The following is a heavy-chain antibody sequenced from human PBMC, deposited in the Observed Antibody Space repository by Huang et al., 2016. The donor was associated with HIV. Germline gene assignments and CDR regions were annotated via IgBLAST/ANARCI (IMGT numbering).Heavy chain of an antibody. CDR2: MHQSVDT. Sequence: QVHLQESGPGLVKPSETLSLICTVSGVSTRTYFWSWIRQPAGKGPEGIARMHQSVDTKCNPSLRSRVTMSVDTSKNQLSLRLTSVTAADTAVYYCAREDRNAFDIWGQGIMVIVSS. CDR3: AREDRNAFDI. J-gene: IGHJ3*02. V-gene: IGHV4-4*07. CDR1: GVSTRTYF.